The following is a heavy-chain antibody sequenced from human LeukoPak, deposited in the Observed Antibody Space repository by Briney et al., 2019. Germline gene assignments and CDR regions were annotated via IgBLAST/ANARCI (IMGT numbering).Heavy chain of an antibody. CDR2: ISQSGNTI. CDR1: GFTFSTYA. V-gene: IGHV3-23*01. Sequence: GGSLSLSCAASGFTFSTYAINWVRQAPGKGLEWISAISQSGNTIYYADSVKGRFIISRDNSKNTLYLQLNSLRAEDTAVYYCARVHTSHLRYFDSWGQGTLVTVSS. CDR3: ARVHTSHLRYFDS. D-gene: IGHD3-16*01. J-gene: IGHJ4*02.